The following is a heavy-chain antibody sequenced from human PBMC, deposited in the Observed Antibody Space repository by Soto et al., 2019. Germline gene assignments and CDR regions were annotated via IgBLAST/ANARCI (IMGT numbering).Heavy chain of an antibody. CDR1: GFTFSHYA. D-gene: IGHD1-26*01. Sequence: GGSLRLSCAASGFTFSHYAMHWVRQAPGKGLEWVALMSYDGSNEYYADSVKGRFTISRENGKNSLHLQMHSLRVGDTAVYYCERGKWEFDGMDVRGHAPTVTVS. CDR2: MSYDGSNE. CDR3: ERGKWEFDGMDV. V-gene: IGHV3-30*03. J-gene: IGHJ6*02.